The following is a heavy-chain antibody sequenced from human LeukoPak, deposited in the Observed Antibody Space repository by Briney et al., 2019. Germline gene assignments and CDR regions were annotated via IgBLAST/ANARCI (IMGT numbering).Heavy chain of an antibody. CDR1: GGSISSGGYY. V-gene: IGHV4-39*07. CDR2: INHSGST. D-gene: IGHD3-10*01. Sequence: PSETLSLTCTVSGGSISSGGYYWSWIRQPSGKGLEWIGEINHSGSTNYNPSLKSRVTISVDTSKNQFSLKLSSVTAADTAVYYCAAAVWGSGSYYYFDYWGQGTLVTVSS. CDR3: AAAVWGSGSYYYFDY. J-gene: IGHJ4*02.